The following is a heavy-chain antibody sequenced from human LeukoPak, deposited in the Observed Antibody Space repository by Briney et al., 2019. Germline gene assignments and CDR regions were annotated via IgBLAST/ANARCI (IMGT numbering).Heavy chain of an antibody. CDR2: INTNTGNP. V-gene: IGHV7-4-1*02. D-gene: IGHD3-3*01. J-gene: IGHJ6*02. CDR1: GYTFTSYA. Sequence: AASVKVSCKASGYTFTSYAMNWVRQAPGQGLEWMGWINTNTGNPTYAQGFTGRFVFSLDTSVSTAYLQISSLKAEDTAVYYCARDLPYYDFWSGTYGMDVWGQGTTVTVSS. CDR3: ARDLPYYDFWSGTYGMDV.